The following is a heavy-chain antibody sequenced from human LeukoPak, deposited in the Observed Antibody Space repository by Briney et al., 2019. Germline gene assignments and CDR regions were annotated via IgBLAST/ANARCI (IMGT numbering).Heavy chain of an antibody. CDR1: GFTFSDSY. Sequence: GGSLRLSCAASGFTFSDSYMNWIRQAPGKGLEWVSYISSSGSAIYYADSVKGRFTISRDNAKNSLYLQMNSLRAEDTAVYYCAKVGVPLRPLCYFDYWGQGTLVTVSS. CDR3: AKVGVPLRPLCYFDY. J-gene: IGHJ4*02. D-gene: IGHD3-16*01. CDR2: ISSSGSAI. V-gene: IGHV3-11*01.